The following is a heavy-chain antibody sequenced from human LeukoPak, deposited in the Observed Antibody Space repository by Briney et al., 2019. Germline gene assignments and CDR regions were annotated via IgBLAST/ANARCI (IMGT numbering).Heavy chain of an antibody. Sequence: GGSLRLSCAASGFTFSSYGMHWVRQAPGKGLEWVAFIRYDGSNKYYADSVKGRFTISRDNSKNTLYLQMNSLRAEDTAVYYCAKDFATGYCGGDCYGDYWGQGTLVTVSS. V-gene: IGHV3-30*02. J-gene: IGHJ4*02. CDR3: AKDFATGYCGGDCYGDY. CDR2: IRYDGSNK. CDR1: GFTFSSYG. D-gene: IGHD2-21*02.